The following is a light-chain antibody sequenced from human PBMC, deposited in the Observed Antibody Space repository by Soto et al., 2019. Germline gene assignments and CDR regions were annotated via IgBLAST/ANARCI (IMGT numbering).Light chain of an antibody. V-gene: IGKV3-11*01. J-gene: IGKJ3*01. CDR1: QSVSIY. Sequence: EIVLTQSPATLALSPGERATLSCSASQSVSIYLAWYQQKPGQAPRLLIYDASNRATGIPARFSGSGSGTDFTLTISSLEPEDFAVYYCQQRSNWFTFGPGTKVDIK. CDR2: DAS. CDR3: QQRSNWFT.